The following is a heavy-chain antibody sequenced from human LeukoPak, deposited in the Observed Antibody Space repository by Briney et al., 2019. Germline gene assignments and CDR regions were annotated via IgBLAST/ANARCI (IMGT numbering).Heavy chain of an antibody. CDR1: GGSISSYY. D-gene: IGHD6-19*01. J-gene: IGHJ4*02. Sequence: SETLSLTCTVSGGSISSYYRSWIRQPPGKGLEWIGYIYTSGSTNYNPSLKSRVTISVDTSKNQFSLKLSSVTAADTAVYYCARHPPAVAARGYFDYGGRETLVTVPS. CDR2: IYTSGST. CDR3: ARHPPAVAARGYFDY. V-gene: IGHV4-4*09.